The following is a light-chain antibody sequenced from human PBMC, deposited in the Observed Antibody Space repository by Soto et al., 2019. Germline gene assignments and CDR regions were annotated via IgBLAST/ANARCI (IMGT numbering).Light chain of an antibody. CDR1: QSIVTY. V-gene: IGKV1-39*01. CDR2: AAS. CDR3: QQSDRTHPWT. J-gene: IGKJ1*01. Sequence: DIQMTQSPSSLSASVGDRVTITCRASQSIVTYFNWYLQKPGKAPKLLIYAASNLQSGVPSRFSGSGSGTDFTLTISSLQPEDFATYFCQQSDRTHPWTFGQGTKVEIK.